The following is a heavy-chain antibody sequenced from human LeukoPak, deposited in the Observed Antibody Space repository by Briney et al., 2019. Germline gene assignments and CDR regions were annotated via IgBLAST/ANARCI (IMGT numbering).Heavy chain of an antibody. CDR3: ARRGNNYGDSMDY. V-gene: IGHV3-64*01. Sequence: GXSLRLSCAASGFTFSSYDMHWVRQAPGKGLEYGSAISSNGGTTYYANSVKGRFTISRDNAKNTLYLQMGSLRAEDMAVYYCARRGNNYGDSMDYWGQGTLVTVSS. J-gene: IGHJ4*02. D-gene: IGHD4-17*01. CDR2: ISSNGGTT. CDR1: GFTFSSYD.